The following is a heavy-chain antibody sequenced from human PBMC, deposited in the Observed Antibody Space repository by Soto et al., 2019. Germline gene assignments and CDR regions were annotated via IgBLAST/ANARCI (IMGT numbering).Heavy chain of an antibody. D-gene: IGHD2-2*01. CDR2: ISGSGGST. V-gene: IGHV3-23*01. J-gene: IGHJ4*02. CDR1: GFTFSSYA. CDR3: AKGYCSSTSCLFLVRGVPIDY. Sequence: PGGSLRLSCAASGFTFSSYAMSWVRQAPWKGLEWVSAISGSGGSTYYADSVKGRFTISRDNSKNTLYLQMNSLRAEDTAVYYCAKGYCSSTSCLFLVRGVPIDYWGQGTLVTVSS.